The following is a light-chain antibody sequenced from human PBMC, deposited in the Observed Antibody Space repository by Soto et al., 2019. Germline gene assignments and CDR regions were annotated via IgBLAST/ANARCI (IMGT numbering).Light chain of an antibody. CDR1: SSDVGAYNY. V-gene: IGLV2-8*01. CDR3: SSYAGSDNDV. CDR2: EVS. J-gene: IGLJ1*01. Sequence: QSVLTQSPSASGSPGQSVSISCTGTSSDVGAYNYVSWYQQHPGKAPKLIIYEVSKRPSGVPDRFSGSKSGNAASLTVSGLQAEGEADYCCSSYAGSDNDVFGTGTQLTVL.